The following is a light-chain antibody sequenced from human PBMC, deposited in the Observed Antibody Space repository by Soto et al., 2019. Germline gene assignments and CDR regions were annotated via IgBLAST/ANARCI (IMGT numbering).Light chain of an antibody. CDR3: QQYNQWPLT. J-gene: IGKJ4*01. CDR2: GTS. Sequence: EIVMTQSPATLSVSPGERVTLSCRASQSVGTKYLAWYRQRPGQAPRLLIYGTSTRATGIPARFSGSESGTEFSLTISSLQSEDFAVYYCQQYNQWPLTFGGGTKVEIK. CDR1: QSVGTKY. V-gene: IGKV3-15*01.